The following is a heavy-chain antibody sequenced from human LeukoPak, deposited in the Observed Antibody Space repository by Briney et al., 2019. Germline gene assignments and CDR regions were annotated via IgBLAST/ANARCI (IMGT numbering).Heavy chain of an antibody. V-gene: IGHV3-23*01. D-gene: IGHD3-16*01. Sequence: GGSLRLSCAASGLSFSSFAMSWVRQGPAGGLEWVSSIRGSGETFYADSVKGRFTLFSDSSRNTVYFQLNDLRVEDTAIYYCARASWVSSTDAVRWGQGTLVTVSS. CDR3: ARASWVSSTDAVR. CDR1: GLSFSSFA. J-gene: IGHJ4*02. CDR2: IRGSGET.